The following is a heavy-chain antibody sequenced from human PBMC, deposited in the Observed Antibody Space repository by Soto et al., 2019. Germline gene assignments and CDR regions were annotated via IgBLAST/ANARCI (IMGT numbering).Heavy chain of an antibody. Sequence: EVQLVESGGGLVQPGGSLRLSCAASGIPVSSNYMTWVRQAPGKGLERVSVLHSGGDTYYANSVKGRFTISRHDSTNAMFLQVTSLTPEDTDVYYCARDGPNYYASRMDVWGPGNTGTFSS. CDR1: GIPVSSNY. CDR3: ARDGPNYYASRMDV. D-gene: IGHD3-10*01. CDR2: LHSGGDT. V-gene: IGHV3-53*04. J-gene: IGHJ6*02.